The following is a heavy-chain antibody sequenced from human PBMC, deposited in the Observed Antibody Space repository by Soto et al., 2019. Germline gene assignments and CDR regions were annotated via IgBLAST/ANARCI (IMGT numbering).Heavy chain of an antibody. D-gene: IGHD1-1*01. V-gene: IGHV5-51*01. CDR1: GYNFAGYW. Sequence: GESLKISFKGSGYNFAGYWIAWVRQMPGKGLELMGIIYPSDSDTRYRPSFQGQVTISADKSISSAYLQWSSLRASDSAMYYCARGGVTTHTFENWGQGTPVTAAS. J-gene: IGHJ4*02. CDR3: ARGGVTTHTFEN. CDR2: IYPSDSDT.